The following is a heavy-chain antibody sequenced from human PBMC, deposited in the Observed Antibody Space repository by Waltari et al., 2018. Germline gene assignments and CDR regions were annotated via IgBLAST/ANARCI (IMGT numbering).Heavy chain of an antibody. CDR1: GFTFSSYG. J-gene: IGHJ6*02. CDR2: IWYDGSNK. D-gene: IGHD5-18*01. V-gene: IGHV3-33*01. CDR3: AREWIQLWLIYYGMDV. Sequence: QVQLVESGGGVVQPGRSLRLSCAASGFTFSSYGMHWVRQAPGKGLEWVAVIWYDGSNKYYADSVKGRFTISRDNSKNTLYLQMNSLRAEDTAVYYCAREWIQLWLIYYGMDVWGQGTTVTVSS.